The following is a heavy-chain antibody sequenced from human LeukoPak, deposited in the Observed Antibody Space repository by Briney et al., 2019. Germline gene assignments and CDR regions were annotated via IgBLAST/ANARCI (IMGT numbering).Heavy chain of an antibody. V-gene: IGHV3-74*01. J-gene: IGHJ4*02. CDR2: ISSDGSRV. Sequence: GGSLRLSCAASGFTFSDYWMHWVRQAPGKGLVWVSRISSDGSRVTYADSVKGRFTISRDNAKNTLYLQMNSLRAEDTAVYYCAKETHYWGQGTLVTVSS. CDR1: GFTFSDYW. CDR3: AKETHY.